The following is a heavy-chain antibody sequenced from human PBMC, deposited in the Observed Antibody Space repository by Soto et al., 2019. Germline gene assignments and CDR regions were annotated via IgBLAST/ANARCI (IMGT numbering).Heavy chain of an antibody. Sequence: QVLLVQSGAEMKQPGSSVSVSCKASGASFTNYAFTWVRQAPGQGPEWLGGIILALGTPHYSQRSQGRLTITADESSSTVYMELGSLRLDDTAVYYCGRYCTNTKCRGGYYLDLWGQGTLLTVSS. CDR3: GRYCTNTKCRGGYYLDL. J-gene: IGHJ5*02. CDR2: IILALGTP. CDR1: GASFTNYA. V-gene: IGHV1-69*01. D-gene: IGHD2-8*01.